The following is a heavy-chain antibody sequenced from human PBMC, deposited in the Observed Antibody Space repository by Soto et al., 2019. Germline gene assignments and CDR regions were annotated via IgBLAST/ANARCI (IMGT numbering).Heavy chain of an antibody. V-gene: IGHV4-30-2*01. CDR2: IYHSGST. J-gene: IGHJ5*02. CDR1: GVSISSGGYS. Sequence: SETLSLXCAVSGVSISSGGYSWSWIRQPPGKGLEWIGYIYHSGSTYYNPSLKSRVTISVDRSKNQFSLKLSSVTAADTAVYYCARVPDRWGQGTLVTVSS. CDR3: ARVPDR. D-gene: IGHD2-2*01.